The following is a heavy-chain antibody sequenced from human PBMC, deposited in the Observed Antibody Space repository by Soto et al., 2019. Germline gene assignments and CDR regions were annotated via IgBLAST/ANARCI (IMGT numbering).Heavy chain of an antibody. J-gene: IGHJ4*02. V-gene: IGHV4-34*01. CDR2: INHSGST. CDR3: ARGVDFDY. Sequence: PSETLSLTCAVYGGSFSGYYWSWIRQPPGKGLEWIGEINHSGSTNYNLSLKSRVTISVDTSKNQFSLKLSSVTAADTAVYYCARGVDFDYWGQGTLVTVSS. CDR1: GGSFSGYY.